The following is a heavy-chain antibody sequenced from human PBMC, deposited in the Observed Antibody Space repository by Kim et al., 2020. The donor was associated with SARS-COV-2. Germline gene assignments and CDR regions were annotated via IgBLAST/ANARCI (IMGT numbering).Heavy chain of an antibody. V-gene: IGHV3-30*18. J-gene: IGHJ6*02. CDR3: AKVEYYHSPYYYGMDV. Sequence: GGSLRLSCAASGFTFNNYGMHWVRQAPGKGLEWVAVISYDEKNKYYVDSVKGRFTISRDNSKNTVYLQMNSLRAEETAVYYCAKVEYYHSPYYYGMDVWGQGPTVTVSS. CDR1: GFTFNNYG. CDR2: ISYDEKNK. D-gene: IGHD1-26*01.